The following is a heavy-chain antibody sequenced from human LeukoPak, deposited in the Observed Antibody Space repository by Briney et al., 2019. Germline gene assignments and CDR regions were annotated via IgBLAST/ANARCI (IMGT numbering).Heavy chain of an antibody. J-gene: IGHJ4*02. D-gene: IGHD4-17*01. CDR3: ARVVAHDYGDYYLDY. CDR1: GFTFRSYG. V-gene: IGHV3-23*01. Sequence: GGSLRLSCAASGFTFRSYGMFWVRQAPGKGLEWVSAISGSGDRTYYADSVKGRFTISRDNSKNTLYLQMHSMRAEDTAVYYCARVVAHDYGDYYLDYWGQGTLVTVSS. CDR2: ISGSGDRT.